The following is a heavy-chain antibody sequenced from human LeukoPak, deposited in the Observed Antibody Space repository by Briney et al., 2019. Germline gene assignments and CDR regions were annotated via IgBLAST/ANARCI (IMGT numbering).Heavy chain of an antibody. J-gene: IGHJ4*02. CDR1: GFTFSSYA. CDR3: ARVIAAAGY. D-gene: IGHD6-13*01. Sequence: PGGSLRLSCAASGFTFSSYAMHWVRQAPGKRLEWVAVISYDGSNKYYADSVKGRFTISRDNSKNTLYLQMNSLRAEDTAVYYCARVIAAAGYWGQGTLVTVSS. CDR2: ISYDGSNK. V-gene: IGHV3-30-3*01.